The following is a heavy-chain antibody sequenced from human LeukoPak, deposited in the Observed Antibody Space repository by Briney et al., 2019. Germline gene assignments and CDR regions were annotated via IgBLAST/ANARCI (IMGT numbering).Heavy chain of an antibody. CDR3: ARQNTGQLDY. J-gene: IGHJ4*02. D-gene: IGHD2-8*02. V-gene: IGHV1-2*02. CDR1: GYTFTDYY. CDR2: INAKSGDT. Sequence: ASVKVSCKASGYTFTDYYMHWVRQAPGQGLEWMGWINAKSGDTKYAQKFRARVTMTRDTSITTTYMEVSRLSSDDTAVYYCARQNTGQLDYWGQGTLVTVSS.